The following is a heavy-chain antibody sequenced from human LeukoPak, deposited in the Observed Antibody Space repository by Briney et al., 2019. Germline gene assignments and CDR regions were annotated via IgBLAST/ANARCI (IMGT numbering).Heavy chain of an antibody. V-gene: IGHV1-69*13. Sequence: SVKVSCKASGGTFSSYAISWVRQAPGQGREGMGGIIPIFGTANYAQKFQGRVTITADESTSTAYMELSSLRSEDTAVYYCARSGYDSSGYYGYWGQGTLVTVSS. CDR1: GGTFSSYA. CDR3: ARSGYDSSGYYGY. J-gene: IGHJ4*02. D-gene: IGHD3-22*01. CDR2: IIPIFGTA.